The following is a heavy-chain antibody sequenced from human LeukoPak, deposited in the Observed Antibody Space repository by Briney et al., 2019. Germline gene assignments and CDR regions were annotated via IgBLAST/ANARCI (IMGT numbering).Heavy chain of an antibody. J-gene: IGHJ6*03. V-gene: IGHV3-48*01. D-gene: IGHD1-7*01. CDR2: ISSSSSTI. Sequence: PGGSLRLSCAASGFTFSSYSMNWVRQAPGKGLEWVSYISSSSSTIYYADSVKGRFTISRDNAKNSLYLQMNSLRAEDTAVYYCARVRYGTSYYYYMDVWGKGATVTVSS. CDR1: GFTFSSYS. CDR3: ARVRYGTSYYYYMDV.